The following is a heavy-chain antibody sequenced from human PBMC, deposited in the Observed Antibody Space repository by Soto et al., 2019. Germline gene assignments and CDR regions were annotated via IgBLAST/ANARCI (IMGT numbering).Heavy chain of an antibody. CDR2: VSNTATT. V-gene: IGHV4-59*01. D-gene: IGHD3-9*01. CDR3: ARGMAEEQIFYYFDY. CDR1: CHSIFNSF. Sequence: SATLSLTCAFHCHSIFNSFWAWHWESARGALEFIVYVSNTATTTYNPSLKNRVTISVDASKSQFYLKLRSVTAADTAFYYCARGMAEEQIFYYFDYWGQGALVTVSS. J-gene: IGHJ4*02.